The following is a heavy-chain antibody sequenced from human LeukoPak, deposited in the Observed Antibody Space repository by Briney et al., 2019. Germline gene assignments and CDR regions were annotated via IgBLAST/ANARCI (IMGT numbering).Heavy chain of an antibody. CDR2: INYGGTT. V-gene: IGHV4-39*01. D-gene: IGHD3-10*01. Sequence: SETLSLTCTVSGCSISNSNYYWSWIRQPPGKELEWIASINYGGTTYYNPSLKSRVTISVDTSKNQFSLRLSSVTAADTAVYLCARYVVYGSGKYYYDYWGQGSLVTVSS. CDR3: ARYVVYGSGKYYYDY. CDR1: GCSISNSNYY. J-gene: IGHJ4*02.